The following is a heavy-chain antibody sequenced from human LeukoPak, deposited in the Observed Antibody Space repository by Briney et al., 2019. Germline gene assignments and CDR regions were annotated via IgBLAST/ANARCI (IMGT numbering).Heavy chain of an antibody. CDR2: IYYSGST. V-gene: IGHV4-39*07. Sequence: PSETLSLTCTVSGGSISSSSYYWGWIRQPPGKGLEWIGSIYYSGSTYYNPSLKSRVTISVDTSKNQFSLKLSCVTAADTAVYYCARGGEWELPYFDYWGQGTLVTVSS. J-gene: IGHJ4*02. CDR1: GGSISSSSYY. D-gene: IGHD1-26*01. CDR3: ARGGEWELPYFDY.